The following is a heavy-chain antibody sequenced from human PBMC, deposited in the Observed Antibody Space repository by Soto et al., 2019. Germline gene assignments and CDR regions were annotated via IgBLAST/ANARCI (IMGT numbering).Heavy chain of an antibody. J-gene: IGHJ4*02. Sequence: EVNLLESGGGLLQPGGSPRLSCVASGFSFTSYAMAWVRQAPGMGLEWVCTVTLSGDYTYYADPVKGRFTISRDNSKNTVYLQLSSLRADDTAVYYCARVGYGDLAQWGQGTWVTVSS. CDR2: VTLSGDYT. CDR3: ARVGYGDLAQ. CDR1: GFSFTSYA. V-gene: IGHV3-23*01. D-gene: IGHD4-17*01.